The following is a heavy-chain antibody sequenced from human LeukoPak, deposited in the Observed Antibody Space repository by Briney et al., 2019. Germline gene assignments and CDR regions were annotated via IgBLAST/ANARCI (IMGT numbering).Heavy chain of an antibody. J-gene: IGHJ4*02. CDR1: GGTFSSYA. CDR3: ARDWGYSGYDAITFDY. Sequence: SVKVSCKASGGTFSSYAISWVRQAPGQGLKWMGGIIPIFGTANYAQKFQGRVTITADESTSTAYMELSSLRSEDTAVYYCARDWGYSGYDAITFDYWGQGTLVTVSS. CDR2: IIPIFGTA. V-gene: IGHV1-69*01. D-gene: IGHD5-12*01.